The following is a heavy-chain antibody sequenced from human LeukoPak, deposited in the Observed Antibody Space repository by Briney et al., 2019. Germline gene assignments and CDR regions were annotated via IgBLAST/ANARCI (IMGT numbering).Heavy chain of an antibody. V-gene: IGHV4-34*01. CDR2: INHSGST. D-gene: IGHD2-2*01. Sequence: PSETLSLTCAVSGGSFSGYYWSWIRQPPGQGLEGIGEINHSGSTNYNPSLQSRVTLSVDTSKNQFSLKLSSVTAADTAVYYCARRSSRGYYYMDVWGKGTTVTVSS. J-gene: IGHJ6*03. CDR3: ARRSSRGYYYMDV. CDR1: GGSFSGYY.